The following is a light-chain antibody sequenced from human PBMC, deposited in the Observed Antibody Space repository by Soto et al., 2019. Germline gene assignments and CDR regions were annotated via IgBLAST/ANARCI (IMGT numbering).Light chain of an antibody. Sequence: DSMLTQSPGILSLSPGERATLSCRASQSVSTRDLAWYQQQPGQAPRLLIYGASIRDAGILDRFSGSGCGTDFTLTISRLEPEDFAVYYCHQFGSSPLAFTFGQGTKLEI. V-gene: IGKV3-20*01. J-gene: IGKJ2*01. CDR2: GAS. CDR3: HQFGSSPLAFT. CDR1: QSVSTRD.